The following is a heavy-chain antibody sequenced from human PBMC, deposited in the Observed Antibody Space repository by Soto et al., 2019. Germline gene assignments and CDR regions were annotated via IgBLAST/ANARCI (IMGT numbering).Heavy chain of an antibody. CDR1: GFTLSSYS. D-gene: IGHD3-22*01. CDR3: ARVGYYDSSGYYFDY. V-gene: IGHV3-21*01. J-gene: IGHJ4*02. Sequence: GGSLRLSCAASGFTLSSYSMNWVRQAPGKGLEWVSSISSSSSYIYYADSVKGRFTISRDNAKNSLYLQMNSLRAEDTAVYYCARVGYYDSSGYYFDYWGQGTLVTVSS. CDR2: ISSSSSYI.